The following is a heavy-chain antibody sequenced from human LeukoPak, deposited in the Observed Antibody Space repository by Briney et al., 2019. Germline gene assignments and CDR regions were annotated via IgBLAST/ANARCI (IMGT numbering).Heavy chain of an antibody. V-gene: IGHV3-66*01. CDR1: GFTVSSNY. Sequence: PGGSLRLSCAASGFTVSSNYMSWVRQAPGKGLEWVSVIYSGGSTYYADSVKGRFTISRDNSKNTLYLQMNSLRAEDTAVYYCARGSYYDSSGYYYYWGQGTLVTVSS. J-gene: IGHJ4*02. CDR2: IYSGGST. D-gene: IGHD3-22*01. CDR3: ARGSYYDSSGYYYY.